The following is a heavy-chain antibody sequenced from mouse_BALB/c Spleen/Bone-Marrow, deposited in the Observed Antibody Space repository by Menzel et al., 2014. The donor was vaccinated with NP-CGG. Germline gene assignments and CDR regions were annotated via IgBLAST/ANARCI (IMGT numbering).Heavy chain of an antibody. Sequence: QVQLQRSGAELVRPGTSVQVSCKASGYAFTNYWIEWIKQRPGQGLEWIGVINPGSGGANYNEKFKGKATLTADKSSSTAYIQFSSLTSDDSAVCFCARELGRRAMDYWGQGTSVTVSS. CDR1: GYAFTNYW. V-gene: IGHV1-54*01. J-gene: IGHJ4*01. CDR3: ARELGRRAMDY. CDR2: INPGSGGA. D-gene: IGHD4-1*01.